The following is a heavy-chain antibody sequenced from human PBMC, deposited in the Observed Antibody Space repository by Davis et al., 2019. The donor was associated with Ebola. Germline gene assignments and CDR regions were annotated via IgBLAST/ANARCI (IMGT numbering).Heavy chain of an antibody. D-gene: IGHD3-3*01. J-gene: IGHJ6*03. CDR1: GGSISSSSYY. V-gene: IGHV4-39*07. CDR3: ARDSYDFWSGYATVNYYYYYMDV. CDR2: IYYSGST. Sequence: PGGSLRLSCTVSGGSISSSSYYWGWIRQPPGKGLEWIGSIYYSGSTYYNPSLKSRVTISVDTSKNQFSLKLSSVTAADTAVYYCARDSYDFWSGYATVNYYYYYMDVWGKGTTVTASS.